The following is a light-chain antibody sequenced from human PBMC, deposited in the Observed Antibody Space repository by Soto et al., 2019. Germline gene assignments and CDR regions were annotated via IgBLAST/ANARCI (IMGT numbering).Light chain of an antibody. V-gene: IGKV3-11*01. CDR2: DAS. CDR1: QSVRSF. CDR3: QQRSSWPPALS. J-gene: IGKJ4*01. Sequence: EIVLTQSPATLSLSPGERATLFCRASQSVRSFLAWYQQKPGQAPRLLIYDASNRATGVPGRFSGSGSGTDFTLTISSLEPEDFAVYYCQQRSSWPPALSFGGGTKVDIK.